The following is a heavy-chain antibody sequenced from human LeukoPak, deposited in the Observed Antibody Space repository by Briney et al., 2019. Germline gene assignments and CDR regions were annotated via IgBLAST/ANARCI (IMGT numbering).Heavy chain of an antibody. Sequence: GGSLRLSCAASGFTFSTYWMGWVRQASGKGLEWVAKIKPDGSEKDHVDSVKGRFTISRDNAKNSLYLQMNSLRAEDTAVYYCASITMVRGVMKGRDNWFDPWGQGTLVTVSS. J-gene: IGHJ5*02. CDR1: GFTFSTYW. CDR2: IKPDGSEK. CDR3: ASITMVRGVMKGRDNWFDP. D-gene: IGHD3-10*01. V-gene: IGHV3-7*01.